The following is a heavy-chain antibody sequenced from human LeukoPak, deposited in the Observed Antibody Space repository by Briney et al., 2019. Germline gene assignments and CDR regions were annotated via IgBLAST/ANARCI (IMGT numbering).Heavy chain of an antibody. CDR2: ISHTGTTM. J-gene: IGHJ5*02. CDR1: GFTFSSYG. V-gene: IGHV3-48*04. D-gene: IGHD2-2*01. Sequence: GGSLRLSCAASGFTFSSYGMHWVRQAPGKGLEWVSYISHTGTTMYYADSVKGRFTLSRDNARNSLYLQMNGLRAEDTAVYYCAREGGGIVVVPAAMAMYNWFDPWGQGTLVTVSS. CDR3: AREGGGIVVVPAAMAMYNWFDP.